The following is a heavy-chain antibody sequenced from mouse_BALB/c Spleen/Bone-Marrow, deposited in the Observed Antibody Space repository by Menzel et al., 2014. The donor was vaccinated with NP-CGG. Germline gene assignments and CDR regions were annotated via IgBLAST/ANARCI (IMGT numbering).Heavy chain of an antibody. J-gene: IGHJ2*01. D-gene: IGHD2-3*01. Sequence: VQLQESGAELVRPGTSVKVSCKASGYAFTDYLMEWLKQRPGQGLEWIGVINPGSGSTNYNEKSKDKATLTADKSSSTAYMQLSSLTSDDSAVYFCARYDGYFDYWGQGTILTVSS. CDR1: GYAFTDYL. CDR3: ARYDGYFDY. V-gene: IGHV1-54*01. CDR2: INPGSGST.